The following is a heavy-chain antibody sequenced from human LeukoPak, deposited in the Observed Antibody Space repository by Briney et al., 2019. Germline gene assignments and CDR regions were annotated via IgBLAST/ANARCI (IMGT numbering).Heavy chain of an antibody. D-gene: IGHD2-15*01. Sequence: GGSLRLSCAASGFTVSSNYMSWVRQAPGKGLEWVSVIYSGGSTYYADSVKGRFTISRDNSKNTLYLQMNSLRAEDTAVYYCARVGYCSGGSCRAGGFDYWGQRTLVTVSS. CDR3: ARVGYCSGGSCRAGGFDY. CDR1: GFTVSSNY. V-gene: IGHV3-66*01. J-gene: IGHJ4*02. CDR2: IYSGGST.